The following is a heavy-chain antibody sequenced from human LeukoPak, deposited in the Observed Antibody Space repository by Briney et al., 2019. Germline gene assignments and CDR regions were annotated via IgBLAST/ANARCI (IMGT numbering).Heavy chain of an antibody. CDR2: ISSSSYI. CDR3: ARDPIVVVPAAMPEFFDY. CDR1: GFTFSSYS. J-gene: IGHJ4*02. Sequence: GGSLRLSCAASGFTFSSYSMNWVRQAPGKGLEWVSSISSSSYIYYADSVKGRFTLSRDNAKNSLYLQMNSLRAEDTAVYYCARDPIVVVPAAMPEFFDYWGQGTLVTVSS. V-gene: IGHV3-21*01. D-gene: IGHD2-2*01.